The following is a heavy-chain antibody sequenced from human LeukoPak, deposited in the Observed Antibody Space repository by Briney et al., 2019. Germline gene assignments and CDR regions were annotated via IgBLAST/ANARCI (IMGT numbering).Heavy chain of an antibody. CDR2: ISYDGSNK. D-gene: IGHD3-22*01. V-gene: IGHV3-30*04. CDR3: ARDLGSHYYDSSGYSPDY. J-gene: IGHJ4*02. Sequence: GGSLRLSCAASGFTFSSYAMHWVRQAPGKGLEWVAVISYDGSNKYYADSVKGRFTISRDNSKNTLYLQMNSLGAEDTAVYYCARDLGSHYYDSSGYSPDYWGQGTLVTVSS. CDR1: GFTFSSYA.